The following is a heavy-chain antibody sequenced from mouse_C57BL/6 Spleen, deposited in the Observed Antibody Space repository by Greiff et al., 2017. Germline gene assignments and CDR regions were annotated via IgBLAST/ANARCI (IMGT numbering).Heavy chain of an antibody. CDR3: ARAPYYYGSSGYFDY. CDR1: GYSITSGYY. V-gene: IGHV3-6*01. J-gene: IGHJ2*01. Sequence: EVQLQQSGPGLVKPSQSLSLTCSVTGYSITSGYYWNWIRQFPGNKLEWMGYISYDGSNNYNPSLKNRISITRDTSKNQFFLKLNSVTTEDTATYYCARAPYYYGSSGYFDYWGQGTTLTVSS. D-gene: IGHD1-1*01. CDR2: ISYDGSN.